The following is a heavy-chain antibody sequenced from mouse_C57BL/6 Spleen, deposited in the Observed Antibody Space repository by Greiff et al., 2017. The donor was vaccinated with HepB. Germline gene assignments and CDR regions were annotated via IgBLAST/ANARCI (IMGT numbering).Heavy chain of an antibody. CDR1: GFTFSDYY. D-gene: IGHD3-3*01. Sequence: EVKVVESGGGLVQPGGSLKLSCAASGFTFSDYYMYWVRQTPEKRLEWVAYISTGGGSTYYPDTVKGRFTISRDNAKNTLYLQMSRLKSEDTAMYYCARRSDLGLYFDYWGQGTTLTVSS. J-gene: IGHJ2*01. CDR3: ARRSDLGLYFDY. CDR2: ISTGGGST. V-gene: IGHV5-12*01.